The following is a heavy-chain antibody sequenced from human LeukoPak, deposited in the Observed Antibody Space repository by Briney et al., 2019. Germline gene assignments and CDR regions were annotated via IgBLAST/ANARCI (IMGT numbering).Heavy chain of an antibody. Sequence: GGSLRLSCAASGFTFSSYGMHWVRQAPGKGLEWVAVISYDGSNKYYADSVKGRFTISRDNSKNTLYLQMNSLRVEDTAVYYCATDRDSHRGMHVWGQGTTVTVSS. CDR3: ATDRDSHRGMHV. CDR1: GFTFSSYG. CDR2: ISYDGSNK. J-gene: IGHJ6*02. D-gene: IGHD2-21*01. V-gene: IGHV3-30*03.